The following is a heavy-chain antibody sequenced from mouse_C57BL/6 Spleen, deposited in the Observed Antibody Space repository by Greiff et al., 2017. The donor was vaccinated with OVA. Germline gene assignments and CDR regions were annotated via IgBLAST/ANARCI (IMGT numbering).Heavy chain of an antibody. CDR1: GYTFTSYW. J-gene: IGHJ3*01. CDR2: IHPNSGST. CDR3: ARGDGAWFAY. Sequence: VQLKESGAELVKPGASVKLSCKASGYTFTSYWMHWVKQRPGQGLEWIGMIHPNSGSTNYNEKFKSKATLTVDKSSSTAYMQLSSLTSEDSAVYYCARGDGAWFAYWGQGTLVTVSA. V-gene: IGHV1-64*01. D-gene: IGHD1-1*02.